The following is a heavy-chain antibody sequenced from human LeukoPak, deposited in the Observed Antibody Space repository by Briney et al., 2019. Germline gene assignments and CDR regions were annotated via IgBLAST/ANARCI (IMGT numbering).Heavy chain of an antibody. V-gene: IGHV3-30-3*01. CDR1: GFTFSSYA. D-gene: IGHD6-6*01. J-gene: IGHJ4*02. Sequence: PGRSLRLSCAASGFTFSSYAMHWVRQAPGKGLEWVAVISYDGSNKYYADSVQGPFTISRENSKKTLYLQMNSLRAEDTAVYYCARVLSSSPIAYYFDYWGQGTLVTVSS. CDR3: ARVLSSSPIAYYFDY. CDR2: ISYDGSNK.